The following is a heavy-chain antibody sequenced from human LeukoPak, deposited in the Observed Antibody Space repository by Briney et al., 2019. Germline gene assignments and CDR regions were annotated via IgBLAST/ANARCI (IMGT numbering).Heavy chain of an antibody. CDR3: TRDRHGMAV. CDR1: GFTFSSYG. V-gene: IGHV3-13*01. J-gene: IGHJ6*02. Sequence: PGRSLRLSCAASGFTFSSYGMHWVRRGTGKGLEWVSAIGAAGDTYYQGSVKGRFTISRDEAKNFLYLQMNSLRVEDTAVYYCTRDRHGMAVWGQGTTVTVSS. CDR2: IGAAGDT.